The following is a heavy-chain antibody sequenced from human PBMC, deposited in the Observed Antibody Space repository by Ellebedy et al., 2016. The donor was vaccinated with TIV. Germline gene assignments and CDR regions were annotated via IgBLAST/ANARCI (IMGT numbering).Heavy chain of an antibody. CDR1: GFTFSSFW. CDR2: IKQDSSKK. V-gene: IGHV3-7*01. J-gene: IGHJ4*02. CDR3: AVGFSSGY. Sequence: GESLKISCEASGFTFSSFWMSWVRQAPGKALEWVADIKQDSSKKYYGDSVKGRFTISRDNAKNSLYLQMNSLRDEDTAVYYCAVGFSSGYWGQGTLVTVSS. D-gene: IGHD6-19*01.